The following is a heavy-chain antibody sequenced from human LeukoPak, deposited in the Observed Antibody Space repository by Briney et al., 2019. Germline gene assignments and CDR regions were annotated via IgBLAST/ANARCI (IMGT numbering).Heavy chain of an antibody. D-gene: IGHD5-18*01. J-gene: IGHJ4*02. V-gene: IGHV3-48*01. CDR1: GFTFSSYS. CDR2: ISSSTSTI. CDR3: AGDYGYFYFDY. Sequence: GGSLRLACAASGFTFSSYSMNWVRHAPGKGREWVSYISSSTSTIYYADSVKGRFTISRDNAKTSLYLQMNSLRAEETAVYYCAGDYGYFYFDYWGQGTLVTVSS.